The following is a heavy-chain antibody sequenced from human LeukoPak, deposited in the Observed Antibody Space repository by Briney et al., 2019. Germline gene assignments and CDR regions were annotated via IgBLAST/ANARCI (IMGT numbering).Heavy chain of an antibody. CDR2: ISGSGGST. D-gene: IGHD3-10*01. J-gene: IGHJ4*02. V-gene: IGHV3-23*01. CDR1: GFTFSSYA. Sequence: GGSLRLSCAASGFTFSSYAMSWVRQAPGKGLEWVSAISGSGGSTYYADSVKGRFTISRDNSKNTLYLKMNSLRVDDTAVYYCARSSGESDYWGQGTLVTVSS. CDR3: ARSSGESDY.